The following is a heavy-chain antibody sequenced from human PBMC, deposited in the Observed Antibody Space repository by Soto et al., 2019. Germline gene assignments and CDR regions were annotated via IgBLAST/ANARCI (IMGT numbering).Heavy chain of an antibody. CDR3: ARVSSGYYYVAN. CDR1: GYTFTSYD. Sequence: GXSVKVSCKASGYTFTSYDINWVRQATGQGLEWMGWMNPNSGNTGYAQKFQGRVTMTRNTSISKAYMELSSLRSGDTAVYYCARVSSGYYYVANWGQGTLVTVSS. D-gene: IGHD3-22*01. V-gene: IGHV1-8*01. CDR2: MNPNSGNT. J-gene: IGHJ4*02.